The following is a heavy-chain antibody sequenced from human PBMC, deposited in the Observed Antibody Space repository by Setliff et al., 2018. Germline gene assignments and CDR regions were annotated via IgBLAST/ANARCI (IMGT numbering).Heavy chain of an antibody. V-gene: IGHV3-7*01. J-gene: IGHJ4*02. CDR1: GFTFSTYW. CDR2: IKQDGSEK. D-gene: IGHD6-19*01. Sequence: GGSLRLSCAASGFTFSTYWMSWVRQAPGKGLEWVANIKQDGSEKYYVDSVKGRFSISGDNAKNSLYLQMNSLRAEATAVYYCATPVPRYSSGWYCYWGQGTLVTVSS. CDR3: ATPVPRYSSGWYCY.